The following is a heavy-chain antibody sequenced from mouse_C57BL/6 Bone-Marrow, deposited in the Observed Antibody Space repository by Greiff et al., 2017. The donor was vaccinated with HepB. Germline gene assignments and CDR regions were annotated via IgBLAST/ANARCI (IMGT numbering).Heavy chain of an antibody. V-gene: IGHV1-15*01. CDR2: IDPETGGT. CDR1: GYTFTDYE. CDR3: TRSRYYDYVLDY. D-gene: IGHD2-4*01. Sequence: VQLQQPGAELVRPGASVTLSCKASGYTFTDYEMHWVKQTPVHGLEWIGAIDPETGGTPYNQKFKGKAILTADKSSSTAYMELRSLTSEDSAVYYCTRSRYYDYVLDYWGQGTTLTVSS. J-gene: IGHJ2*01.